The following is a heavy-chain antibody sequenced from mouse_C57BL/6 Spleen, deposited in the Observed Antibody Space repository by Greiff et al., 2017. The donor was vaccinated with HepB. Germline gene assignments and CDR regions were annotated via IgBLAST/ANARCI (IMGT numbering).Heavy chain of an antibody. D-gene: IGHD1-1*01. CDR2: IDPEDGDT. Sequence: EVQLQQSGAELVRPGASVKLSCTASGFNIKDCYMHWVKQRPEQGLEWIGRIDPEDGDTEYAPKFQGKATMTADTSSNTAYLQLSSLTSEDTAVYYCSSFAGSSPCWGQGTLVTVSA. J-gene: IGHJ3*01. CDR3: SSFAGSSPC. V-gene: IGHV14-1*01. CDR1: GFNIKDCY.